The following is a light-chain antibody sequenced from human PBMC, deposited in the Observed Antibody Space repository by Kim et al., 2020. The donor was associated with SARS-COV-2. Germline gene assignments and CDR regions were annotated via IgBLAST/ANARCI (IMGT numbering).Light chain of an antibody. CDR3: QQYYDYPRT. V-gene: IGKV1-8*01. CDR2: AAS. CDR1: QDISSY. Sequence: AIRITQSPSSLSASTGDRVTITCRASQDISSYLAWYQQKPGKAPKLLIYAASTLQSGVPSRFSGSGSGTDFTLTISCLQSEDFATYYCQQYYDYPRTFGQGTKVDIK. J-gene: IGKJ1*01.